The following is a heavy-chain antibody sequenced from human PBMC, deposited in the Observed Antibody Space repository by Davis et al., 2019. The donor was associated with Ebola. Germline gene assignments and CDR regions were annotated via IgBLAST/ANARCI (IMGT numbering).Heavy chain of an antibody. CDR3: AKASPRGITMIVVVTFDY. J-gene: IGHJ4*02. D-gene: IGHD3-22*01. CDR1: GFTFSSYA. Sequence: GESLKISCAASGFTFSSYAMSWVRQAPGKGLEWVSAISGSGGSTYYADSVKGRFTISRDNSKNTLYLQMNSLRAEDTAVYYCAKASPRGITMIVVVTFDYWGQGTLVTVSS. CDR2: ISGSGGST. V-gene: IGHV3-23*01.